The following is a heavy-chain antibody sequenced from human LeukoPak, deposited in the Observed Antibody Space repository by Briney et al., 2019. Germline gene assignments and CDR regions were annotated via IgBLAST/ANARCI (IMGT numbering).Heavy chain of an antibody. CDR3: ARVILYGAYYFDY. Sequence: SENLSLTCTVSGGSISSSSYYWGWIRQPPGKGLEWIGNIYYSGSTYYNPSLKSRVTISVDTSKNQFSLKLSAVTAADTAVYYCARVILYGAYYFDYWGQGTLVTVSS. CDR2: IYYSGST. CDR1: GGSISSSSYY. D-gene: IGHD4-17*01. J-gene: IGHJ4*02. V-gene: IGHV4-39*07.